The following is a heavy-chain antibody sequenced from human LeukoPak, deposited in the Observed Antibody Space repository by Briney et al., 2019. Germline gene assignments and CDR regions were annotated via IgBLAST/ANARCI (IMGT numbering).Heavy chain of an antibody. CDR2: IIPIFGTA. CDR1: GGTFSSYA. J-gene: IGHJ4*02. D-gene: IGHD1-26*01. CDR3: AREGNSGSHAY. V-gene: IGHV1-69*13. Sequence: ASVKVSCKASGGTFSSYAISWVRQAPGQGLEWMGGIIPIFGTANYAQKFQARVTITADESTSTAYMELSSLRSEDTAVYYCAREGNSGSHAYWGQGTLVTVSS.